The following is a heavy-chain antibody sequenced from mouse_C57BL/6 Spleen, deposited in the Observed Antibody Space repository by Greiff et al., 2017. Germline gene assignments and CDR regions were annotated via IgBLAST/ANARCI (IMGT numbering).Heavy chain of an antibody. CDR1: GYTFTSYW. CDR3: AIEGFPYYSMDY. J-gene: IGHJ4*01. V-gene: IGHV1-74*01. CDR2: IHPSDSDT. Sequence: VQLQQPGAELVKPGASVKVSCKASGYTFTSYWMHWVKQRPGQGLEWIGRIHPSDSDTNYNQKFKGKATLTVDKSSSTAYMQLRSLTSEDSAVYYCAIEGFPYYSMDYWGQGTSVTVSS.